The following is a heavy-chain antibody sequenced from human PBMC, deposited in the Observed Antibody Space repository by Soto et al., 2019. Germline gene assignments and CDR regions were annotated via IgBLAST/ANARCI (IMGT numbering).Heavy chain of an antibody. Sequence: QVQLVQSGAEVRKPGASVKVSCKASGYTFTGYGISWVRQAPGQGFEWIGWISPYNSITNYAQNFHGRLTLTTDTFLSTAYMELRSLRSDDTAVYYWASSRPQTNWFDPWGQGTLVTVSS. V-gene: IGHV1-18*04. CDR2: ISPYNSIT. CDR3: ASSRPQTNWFDP. J-gene: IGHJ5*02. CDR1: GYTFTGYG.